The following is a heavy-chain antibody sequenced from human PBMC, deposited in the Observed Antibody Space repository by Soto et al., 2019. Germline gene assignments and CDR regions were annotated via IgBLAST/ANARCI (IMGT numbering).Heavy chain of an antibody. Sequence: GGSLRLSCAASGFTFSSYGMHWVRQAPGKGLEWVAVISYDGSNKYYADSVKGRFTISRDNSKNTLYLQMNSLRAEDTAVYYCAKDGRDYYDSSGYPNRPFDYWGQGTLVTVSS. V-gene: IGHV3-30*18. D-gene: IGHD3-22*01. J-gene: IGHJ4*02. CDR1: GFTFSSYG. CDR3: AKDGRDYYDSSGYPNRPFDY. CDR2: ISYDGSNK.